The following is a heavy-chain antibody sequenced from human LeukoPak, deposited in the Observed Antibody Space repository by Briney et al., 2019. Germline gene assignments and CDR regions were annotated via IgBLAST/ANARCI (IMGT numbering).Heavy chain of an antibody. V-gene: IGHV3-21*01. CDR1: GFTFSSYS. D-gene: IGHD4-11*01. CDR3: ARDLVGLTTRSSGMDV. J-gene: IGHJ6*02. Sequence: GGLRLSCAASGFTFSSYSMNWVRQAPGKGLEWVSSISSSSSYIYYADSVKGRFTISRDNAKNSLYLQMNSLRAEDTAVYYCARDLVGLTTRSSGMDVWGQGTTVTVSS. CDR2: ISSSSSYI.